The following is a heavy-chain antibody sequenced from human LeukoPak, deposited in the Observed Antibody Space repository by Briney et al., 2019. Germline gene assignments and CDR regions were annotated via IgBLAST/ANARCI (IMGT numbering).Heavy chain of an antibody. Sequence: GGSLRLSCVASGFTFGKYWMSWVRQAPGKGLEWVANIKQDGSEKYYVDSVKGRFTISRDNAKSSLYLQMDSLRAEDTAVYYCARAIGKSEGYWGQGTLVTVSS. CDR1: GFTFGKYW. CDR2: IKQDGSEK. CDR3: ARAIGKSEGY. J-gene: IGHJ4*02. D-gene: IGHD4-23*01. V-gene: IGHV3-7*01.